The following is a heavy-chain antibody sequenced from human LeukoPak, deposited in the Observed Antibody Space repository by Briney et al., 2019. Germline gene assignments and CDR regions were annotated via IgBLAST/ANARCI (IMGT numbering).Heavy chain of an antibody. CDR2: ISSTSSTI. CDR3: AREMTGYSSSAIDY. J-gene: IGHJ4*02. V-gene: IGHV3-48*01. Sequence: GGSLRLSCAASGFTFSSYSMNWVRQAPGKGLEWVSYISSTSSTIYYGDSVKGRFTISRDNAKNSLYLQMNSLRAEDTAVYYGAREMTGYSSSAIDYWGQGTLVTVSS. D-gene: IGHD6-13*01. CDR1: GFTFSSYS.